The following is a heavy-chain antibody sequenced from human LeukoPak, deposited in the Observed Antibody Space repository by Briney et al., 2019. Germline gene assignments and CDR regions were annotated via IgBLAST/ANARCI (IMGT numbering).Heavy chain of an antibody. Sequence: PGGSLRLSCAASGFTFSSYSMNWVRQAPGKGLEWVSSISSSSSYICYADSVKGRFTISRDNAKNSLYLQMNSLRAEDTAVYYCARSYSSGWYYFDYWGQGTLVTVSS. J-gene: IGHJ4*02. D-gene: IGHD6-19*01. CDR1: GFTFSSYS. CDR2: ISSSSSYI. CDR3: ARSYSSGWYYFDY. V-gene: IGHV3-21*01.